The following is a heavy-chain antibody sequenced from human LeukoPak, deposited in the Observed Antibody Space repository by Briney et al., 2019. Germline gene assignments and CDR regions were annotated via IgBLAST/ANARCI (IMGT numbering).Heavy chain of an antibody. D-gene: IGHD6-13*01. CDR3: AHISSSWPDY. V-gene: IGHV3-48*03. J-gene: IGHJ4*02. Sequence: GGSLRLSCAASGFTFRSYEMNWVRQAPGKGLEWVSYITSSGSTIYYADSVKGRFTISRDNAKNTLYLQMNSLRAEDTAVYYCAHISSSWPDYWGQGTLVTVSS. CDR2: ITSSGSTI. CDR1: GFTFRSYE.